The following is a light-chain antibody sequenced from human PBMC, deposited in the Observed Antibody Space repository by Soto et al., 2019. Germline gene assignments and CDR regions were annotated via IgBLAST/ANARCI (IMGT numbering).Light chain of an antibody. J-gene: IGKJ1*01. V-gene: IGKV3-20*01. CDR2: GAS. Sequence: EIVLTQSPATLSLSPGERATLSCRASQSVSSSVLAWYQQKPGQAPRLLIFGASSRATGIPDRFRGSGSVTDFTLTISRLEPEDFAVYYCHQYGSSPATFGQGTKVEIK. CDR1: QSVSSSV. CDR3: HQYGSSPAT.